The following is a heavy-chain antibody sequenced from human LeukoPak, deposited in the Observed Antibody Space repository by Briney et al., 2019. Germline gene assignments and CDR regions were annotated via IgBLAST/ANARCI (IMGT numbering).Heavy chain of an antibody. V-gene: IGHV1-69*04. CDR3: ARARIAAAVTYNWFDP. J-gene: IGHJ5*02. Sequence: ASVKVSCKASGGTFSSYAISWVRQAPGQGLEWMGRIIPIFGIANYAQKFQGRVPITADKSTSTAYMELSSLRSEDTAVYYCARARIAAAVTYNWFDPWGQGALVTVSS. D-gene: IGHD6-13*01. CDR2: IIPIFGIA. CDR1: GGTFSSYA.